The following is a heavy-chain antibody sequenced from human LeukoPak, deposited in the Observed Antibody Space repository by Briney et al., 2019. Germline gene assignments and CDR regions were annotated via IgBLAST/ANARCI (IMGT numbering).Heavy chain of an antibody. Sequence: SVKVSCKAAGGTFSSYASSGVRQAPGQGLEWVGGIIPIFGTANYAQKVQGRVTLTADKSTSTAYMELSSLRSEDTAVYYCARDCYYDSSAYSGFDYWGQGTLVTVSS. CDR1: GGTFSSYA. J-gene: IGHJ4*02. D-gene: IGHD3-22*01. V-gene: IGHV1-69*06. CDR2: IIPIFGTA. CDR3: ARDCYYDSSAYSGFDY.